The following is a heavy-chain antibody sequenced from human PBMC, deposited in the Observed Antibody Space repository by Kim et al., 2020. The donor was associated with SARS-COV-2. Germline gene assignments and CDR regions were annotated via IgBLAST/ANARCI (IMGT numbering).Heavy chain of an antibody. Sequence: GGSLRLSCAASGLTLSNYWMHWVRQAPGKGLEWVATIEQDGTEGYYVDSVKGRFTISRDNAKNSLHLQMNSLRAEDTAVYYCAKEYGSGSYSGFDIWGQG. D-gene: IGHD3-10*01. CDR3: AKEYGSGSYSGFDI. CDR2: IEQDGTEG. V-gene: IGHV3-7*01. CDR1: GLTLSNYW. J-gene: IGHJ3*02.